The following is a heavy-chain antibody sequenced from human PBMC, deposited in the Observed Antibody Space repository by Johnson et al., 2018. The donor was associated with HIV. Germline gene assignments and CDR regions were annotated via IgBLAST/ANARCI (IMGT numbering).Heavy chain of an antibody. J-gene: IGHJ3*02. D-gene: IGHD6-19*01. Sequence: EVQLVESGGGLVQPGGSLRLSCAASGFTFSSYWMSCVRQAPGKGLEWVANIKQDGSEKYYVDSVKGRFTISRDNAKNSLYLQMNSLRAEDTAVYYCAKERGYSSGWYIRSGDDAFDIWGQGTVVTVSS. V-gene: IGHV3-7*03. CDR2: IKQDGSEK. CDR1: GFTFSSYW. CDR3: AKERGYSSGWYIRSGDDAFDI.